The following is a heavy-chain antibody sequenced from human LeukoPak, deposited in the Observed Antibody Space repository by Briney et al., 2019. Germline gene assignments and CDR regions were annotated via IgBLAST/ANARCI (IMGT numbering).Heavy chain of an antibody. Sequence: ASVKVSCKASGYTFTGYYMHWVRQAPGQGREWMGWINTNSGGTNYAQKFQGRLTMTGDTSISTAYMELSRLRSDDTAVYYCARDWGVCSSTSCDDHWGQGTLVTVSS. CDR3: ARDWGVCSSTSCDDH. J-gene: IGHJ5*02. CDR2: INTNSGGT. CDR1: GYTFTGYY. V-gene: IGHV1-2*02. D-gene: IGHD2-2*01.